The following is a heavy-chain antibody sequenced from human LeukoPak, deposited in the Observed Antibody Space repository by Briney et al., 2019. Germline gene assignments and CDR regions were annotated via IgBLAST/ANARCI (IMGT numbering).Heavy chain of an antibody. CDR3: ARDSGYSYADDY. CDR2: ITYNSGTI. V-gene: IGHV3-48*03. Sequence: PGGSLRLSCTASGFTLSRSEMNWVRQAPGKGLEWVSYITYNSGTIFYADSVKGRFTISRDNAKDSLYLQMSSLRDEDTAVYYCARDSGYSYADDYWGQGTLVSVSS. J-gene: IGHJ4*02. D-gene: IGHD5-18*01. CDR1: GFTLSRSE.